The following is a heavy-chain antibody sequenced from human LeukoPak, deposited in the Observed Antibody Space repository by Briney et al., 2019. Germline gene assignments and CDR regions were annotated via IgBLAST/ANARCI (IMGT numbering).Heavy chain of an antibody. CDR1: GFTFSSYS. J-gene: IGHJ6*03. Sequence: GGSLRLSCAASGFTFSSYSMNWVRQAPGKGLEWVSSISSSSSYIYYADSVKGRFTISRDNAKNSLYLQMNSLRAEDTAVYYCARARVGYYYYMDVWGKGTTVTVSS. V-gene: IGHV3-21*01. CDR2: ISSSSSYI. CDR3: ARARVGYYYYMDV.